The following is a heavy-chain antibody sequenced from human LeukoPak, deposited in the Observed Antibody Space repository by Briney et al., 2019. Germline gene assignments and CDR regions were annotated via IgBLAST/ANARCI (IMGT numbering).Heavy chain of an antibody. V-gene: IGHV1-2*04. CDR2: INPNSGGT. CDR1: GYTFTGYY. J-gene: IGHJ6*02. Sequence: ASVKVSCKASGYTFTGYYMNWVRQAPGQGLEWMGWINPNSGGTNYAQKFQGWVTMTRDTSISTAYMELSRLRSDDTAVYYCARDWVAAAGPYYYYYGMDVWDQGTTVTVSS. CDR3: ARDWVAAAGPYYYYYGMDV. D-gene: IGHD6-13*01.